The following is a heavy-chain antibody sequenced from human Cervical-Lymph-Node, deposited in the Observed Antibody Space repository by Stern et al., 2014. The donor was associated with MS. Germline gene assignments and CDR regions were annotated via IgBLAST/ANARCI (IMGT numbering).Heavy chain of an antibody. CDR3: ARDTPPSGSYDYYYGMDV. V-gene: IGHV4-31*03. Sequence: QLQLQESGPGLVEPSQTLFLTCTVSGGSISSITSYWSWIRQPPGKGLEWLGYIHYTGSTYNNPSVKSRVTISVDTSKNQFSLKLSSVAAADTAVYYCARDTPPSGSYDYYYGMDVWGQGTTVTVAS. CDR1: GGSISSITSY. CDR2: IHYTGST. J-gene: IGHJ6*02. D-gene: IGHD1-26*01.